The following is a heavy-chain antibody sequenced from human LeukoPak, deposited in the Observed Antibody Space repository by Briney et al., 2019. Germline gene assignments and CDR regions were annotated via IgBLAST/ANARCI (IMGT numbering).Heavy chain of an antibody. Sequence: SETLSLTCAVYGGSFSGYYWSWIRQPPGKGLEWIGEINHSGSTNYNPSLKSRVTISVDTSKNQFSLKLSSVTAADTAVYYCARTGTQYYYDSSGYLPYWGQGTLVTVSS. CDR3: ARTGTQYYYDSSGYLPY. D-gene: IGHD3-22*01. CDR2: INHSGST. V-gene: IGHV4-34*01. CDR1: GGSFSGYY. J-gene: IGHJ4*02.